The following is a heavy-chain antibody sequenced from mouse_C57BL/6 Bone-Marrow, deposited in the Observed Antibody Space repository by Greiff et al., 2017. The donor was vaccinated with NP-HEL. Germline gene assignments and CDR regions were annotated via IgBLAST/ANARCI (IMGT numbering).Heavy chain of an antibody. V-gene: IGHV5-16*01. J-gene: IGHJ1*03. CDR2: INYDGSST. Sequence: EVQVVESEGGLVQPGSSMKLSCTASGFTFSDYYMAWVRQVPEKGLEWVANINYDGSSTYYLDSLKSRFIISRDNAKNILYLQMSSLKSEDTATYYCARDAGIYYGNWYFDVWGTGTTVTVSS. D-gene: IGHD2-1*01. CDR3: ARDAGIYYGNWYFDV. CDR1: GFTFSDYY.